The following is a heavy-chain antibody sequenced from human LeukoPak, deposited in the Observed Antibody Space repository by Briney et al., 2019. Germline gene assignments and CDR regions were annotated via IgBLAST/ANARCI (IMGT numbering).Heavy chain of an antibody. CDR1: GYTFTGYY. J-gene: IGHJ4*02. D-gene: IGHD3-9*01. V-gene: IGHV1-2*02. Sequence: ASVTVSCKASGYTFTGYYMHWVRQAPGQGLEWVGWINPNSGGTNYAQKLQGRGTMTRDTSISTAYMELSSLRSEDMAVYYCARGNPPYYDILAGYYNGGTFDYWGQGTLVTVSS. CDR2: INPNSGGT. CDR3: ARGNPPYYDILAGYYNGGTFDY.